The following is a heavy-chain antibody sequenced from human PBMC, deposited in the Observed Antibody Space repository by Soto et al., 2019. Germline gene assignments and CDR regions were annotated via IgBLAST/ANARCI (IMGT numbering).Heavy chain of an antibody. D-gene: IGHD3-10*01. CDR1: GYTLTELS. J-gene: IGHJ6*02. Sequence: QVQLVQSGAEVKKPGASVKVSCKVSGYTLTELSMHWVQQAPGKGLEWMGGFDPEDGETIYSQKFQGRVTMTEDTSTDTAYMELSSLRSEDTAVYYCATVLWFGVPDYYYGMDVWGQGTTVTVSS. CDR3: ATVLWFGVPDYYYGMDV. CDR2: FDPEDGET. V-gene: IGHV1-24*01.